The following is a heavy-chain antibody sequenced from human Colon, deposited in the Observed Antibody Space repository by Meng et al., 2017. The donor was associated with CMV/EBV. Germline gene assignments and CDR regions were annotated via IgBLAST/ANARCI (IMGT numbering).Heavy chain of an antibody. CDR1: GFTFTNYY. D-gene: IGHD5-18*01. J-gene: IGHJ4*02. CDR2: ISNSGSTI. V-gene: IGHV3-11*01. CDR3: VRVLLDSYGFPFDY. Sequence: GESLKISCAASGFTFTNYYMNWIRQAPGKGLEWVSLISNSGSTISYAASVKGRFTISRDNAKNSLYLQMNSLRAEDTAVYYCVRVLLDSYGFPFDYWGQGILVTVSS.